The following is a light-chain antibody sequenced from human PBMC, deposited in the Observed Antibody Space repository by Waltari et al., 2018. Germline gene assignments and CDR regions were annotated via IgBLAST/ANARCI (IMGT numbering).Light chain of an antibody. J-gene: IGLJ3*02. CDR2: EVS. CDR1: SSDVGGYHY. V-gene: IGLV2-14*01. Sequence: QSALTQPASMSGSPGQSITISCTGTSSDVGGYHYVSWFQHHPGKAPELLIYEVSNRPSGVSNRFSGSKSGNTASLTISGLQAEDEADYYCCSYTSISTWVFGGGTRLTVL. CDR3: CSYTSISTWV.